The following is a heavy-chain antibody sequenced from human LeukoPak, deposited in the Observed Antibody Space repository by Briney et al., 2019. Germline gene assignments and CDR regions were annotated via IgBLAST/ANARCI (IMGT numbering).Heavy chain of an antibody. CDR3: ARDSRGGGPDFDY. CDR1: GYSISSGYY. J-gene: IGHJ4*02. CDR2: IHYSGTT. V-gene: IGHV4-38-2*02. D-gene: IGHD3-16*01. Sequence: SETLSLTCTVSGYSISSGYYWGWIRQPPGKGLEWIGYIHYSGTTYYNPSLKSRVTISVDSSRTQFSLKLSSMTAADTAVYYCARDSRGGGPDFDYWGQGTLVTVSS.